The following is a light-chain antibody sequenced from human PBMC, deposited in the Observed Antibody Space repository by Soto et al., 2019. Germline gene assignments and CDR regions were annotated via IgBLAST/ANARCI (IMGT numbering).Light chain of an antibody. V-gene: IGLV2-14*03. CDR2: DVD. J-gene: IGLJ2*01. CDR3: TSYTIINTVV. CDR1: SSDVGGYNY. Sequence: QSALTQPASVSGSPGQSITISCTGTSSDVGGYNYVSWYQQHPGKAPKLMIYDVDVRPSGVSNRFSGSKSGNTASLTISGLQTQDEADYYCTSYTIINTVVFVGGTKLTVL.